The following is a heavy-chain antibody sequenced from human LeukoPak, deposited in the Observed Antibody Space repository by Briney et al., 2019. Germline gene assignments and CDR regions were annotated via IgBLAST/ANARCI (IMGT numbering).Heavy chain of an antibody. J-gene: IGHJ4*02. CDR3: ARDHGEDPMKYFFDY. CDR1: GYTFTSYA. Sequence: ASVKVSCKAAGYTFTSYAISWVRQAPGQGLEWMGWISAYNGNTNYAQRLQGRVTMTTDTSTSTAYMELRSLRSDDTAVYYCARDHGEDPMKYFFDYWGQGTLVTVSS. D-gene: IGHD5-24*01. V-gene: IGHV1-18*01. CDR2: ISAYNGNT.